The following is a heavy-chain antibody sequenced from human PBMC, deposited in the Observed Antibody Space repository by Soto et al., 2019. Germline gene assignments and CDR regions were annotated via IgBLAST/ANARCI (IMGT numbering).Heavy chain of an antibody. J-gene: IGHJ5*02. CDR2: ISKSGSII. CDR3: ARDLSPYSDYYDESTSETWFDP. D-gene: IGHD3-16*01. V-gene: IGHV3-11*01. Sequence: PGGSLRLSCAASGFTFSAYYMSWLRQPPGKGLEWVSYISKSGSIIHFADSVKGRFAISRDNAKNTLYLQMSSLRAEDTALYYCARDLSPYSDYYDESTSETWFDPWGQGTLVTVSS. CDR1: GFTFSAYY.